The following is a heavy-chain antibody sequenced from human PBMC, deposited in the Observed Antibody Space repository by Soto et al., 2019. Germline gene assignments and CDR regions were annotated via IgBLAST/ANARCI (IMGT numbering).Heavy chain of an antibody. CDR2: IYYSGST. CDR3: TARGEDVVVIAIHRQRRGSVDY. V-gene: IGHV4-39*01. Sequence: QLQLQESGPGLVKPSETLSLTCTVSGGSISSSSYYWGWIRQPPGTGLEWIGSIYYSGSTYYNPSLKSRVTISVDTSKNQFSLKLSSVTAADTAVYYWTARGEDVVVIAIHRQRRGSVDYWGQGTLVTVSS. D-gene: IGHD2-21*01. CDR1: GGSISSSSYY. J-gene: IGHJ4*02.